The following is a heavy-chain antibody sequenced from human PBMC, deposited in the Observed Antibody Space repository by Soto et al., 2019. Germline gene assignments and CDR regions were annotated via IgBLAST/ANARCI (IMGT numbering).Heavy chain of an antibody. D-gene: IGHD3-22*01. CDR2: INPSGGSA. J-gene: IGHJ4*02. CDR1: GYNFTTYA. CDR3: ARDWSPTYYYDSSGYYYLDY. Sequence: ASVKVSCKASGYNFTTYAMLWVRQAPGQRLEWMGIINPSGGSASYAQKFQGRVTMTRDTSTSTVYMELSSLRSEDTAVYYCARDWSPTYYYDSSGYYYLDYWGQGTLVTVSS. V-gene: IGHV1-46*01.